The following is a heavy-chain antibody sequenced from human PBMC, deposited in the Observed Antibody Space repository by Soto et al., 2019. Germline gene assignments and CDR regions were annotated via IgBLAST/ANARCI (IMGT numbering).Heavy chain of an antibody. V-gene: IGHV4-39*02. D-gene: IGHD5-18*01. CDR2: ISYSGST. CDR1: GGSISSSSYY. Sequence: SETLSLTCAVSGGSISSSSYYWGWIRQPPGKGLEWIGSISYSGSTYYNPSLKSRVTISVDTSKNQFSLKLSSVTAADTAVYYCARDMRPWDTNWFDPWGQGTLVTVS. CDR3: ARDMRPWDTNWFDP. J-gene: IGHJ5*02.